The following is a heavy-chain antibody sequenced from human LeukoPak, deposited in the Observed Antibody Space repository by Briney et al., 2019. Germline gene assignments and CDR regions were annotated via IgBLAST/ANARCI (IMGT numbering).Heavy chain of an antibody. CDR3: DCRGYDSSGYDY. CDR2: IIPIIGTA. J-gene: IGHJ4*02. Sequence: GSSVKVSCKASGVTFSSYAIRWGPQAPGQRLKWMGSIIPIIGTANYAQKFQVRVTITANKSTSQGYMELSSVRAEDSSVYYCDCRGYDSSGYDYWGQGTLVTVSS. D-gene: IGHD3-22*01. CDR1: GVTFSSYA. V-gene: IGHV1-69*04.